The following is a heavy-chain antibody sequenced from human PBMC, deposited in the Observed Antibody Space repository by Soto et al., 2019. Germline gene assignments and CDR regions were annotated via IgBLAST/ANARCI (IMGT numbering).Heavy chain of an antibody. D-gene: IGHD4-17*01. CDR2: INAGNGNT. CDR1: GYTFTSYA. CDR3: ARDLNIVTTAYYYYYGMDV. V-gene: IGHV1-3*01. Sequence: QVQLVQSGAEVKKPGASVKVSCKASGYTFTSYAMHWVRQAPGQRLEWMGWINAGNGNTKYSQKFQGRVTITRDTSASTAYMELSSLRSEDTVVYYCARDLNIVTTAYYYYYGMDVWGQGTTVTVSS. J-gene: IGHJ6*02.